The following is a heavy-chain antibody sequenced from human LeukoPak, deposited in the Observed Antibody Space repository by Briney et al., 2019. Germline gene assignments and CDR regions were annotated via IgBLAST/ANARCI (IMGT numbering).Heavy chain of an antibody. CDR3: AREGIAAAVMS. CDR2: IYTSGST. J-gene: IGHJ1*01. D-gene: IGHD6-13*01. Sequence: SETLSLTCTLSGGSISSGSYYWRWIRQPAGKGLEWIGRIYTSGSTNYNPSLKSRVTISVDTSKNQFSLKQSYVHVAGTAVYYCAREGIAAAVMSWGWGTLVTVSS. V-gene: IGHV4-61*02. CDR1: GGSISSGSYY.